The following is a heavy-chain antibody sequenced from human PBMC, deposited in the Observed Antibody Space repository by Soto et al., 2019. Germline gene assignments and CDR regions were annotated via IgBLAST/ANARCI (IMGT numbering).Heavy chain of an antibody. CDR3: AKGRLPAAVVDS. Sequence: GGSLRLSCAASGFTFSTYAMSWVRQAPGKGLEWVSGISGSGGNTYYADSVKGRFTISRDNSKNTLYLQMNSLRAEDTALYYCAKGRLPAAVVDSWGQGTLVTVSS. CDR2: ISGSGGNT. D-gene: IGHD2-2*01. V-gene: IGHV3-23*01. CDR1: GFTFSTYA. J-gene: IGHJ4*02.